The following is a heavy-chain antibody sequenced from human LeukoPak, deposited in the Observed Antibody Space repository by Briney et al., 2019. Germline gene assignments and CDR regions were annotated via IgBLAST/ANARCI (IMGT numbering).Heavy chain of an antibody. Sequence: ASVKVSCKASGGTFSSYAISWVRQAPGQGLEWMGRIIPILGIANYAQKFQGRVTITADKSTSTAYMELSSLRSEDTAVYYCARLYYYGSGSYPFDYWGQGTLVTVSS. CDR3: ARLYYYGSGSYPFDY. D-gene: IGHD3-10*01. J-gene: IGHJ4*02. V-gene: IGHV1-69*04. CDR1: GGTFSSYA. CDR2: IIPILGIA.